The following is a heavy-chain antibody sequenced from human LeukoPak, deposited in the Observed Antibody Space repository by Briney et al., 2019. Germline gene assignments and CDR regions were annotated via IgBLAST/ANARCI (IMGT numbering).Heavy chain of an antibody. J-gene: IGHJ6*02. V-gene: IGHV1-58*01. CDR2: IVVGSGNT. CDR1: GFTFTSSA. CDR3: ARDHLGESTYGMDV. D-gene: IGHD3-10*01. Sequence: SVKVSCKASGFTFTSSAVQWVRQARGQRLEWIGWIVVGSGNTNYAQKFQGRVTITRDMSTSTAYMELSSLRSEDTAVYYCARDHLGESTYGMDVWGQGTTVTVSS.